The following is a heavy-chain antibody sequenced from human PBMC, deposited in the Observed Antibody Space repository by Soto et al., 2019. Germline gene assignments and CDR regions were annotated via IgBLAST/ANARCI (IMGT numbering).Heavy chain of an antibody. CDR3: ARDGALFASDY. D-gene: IGHD3-10*02. CDR2: TQPDGNEK. V-gene: IGHV3-7*04. J-gene: IGHJ4*02. CDR1: GFSFRTYW. Sequence: EVQLVESGGDLVQPGGSLRLSCAACGFSFRTYWMSWVRQAPGKGLEWVAKTQPDGNEKYYADSVRGRFTISRDNARNSQYLQMNSLTVEDTAVYYCARDGALFASDYWGQGTLVTVSS.